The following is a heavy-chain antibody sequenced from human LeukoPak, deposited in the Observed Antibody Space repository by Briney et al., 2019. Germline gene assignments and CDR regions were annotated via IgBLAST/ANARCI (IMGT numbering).Heavy chain of an antibody. D-gene: IGHD4-17*01. CDR1: GFSFSNAW. CDR2: IKTKADGETT. CDR3: TSRVTTTNDN. V-gene: IGHV3-15*01. Sequence: GGSLRLSCTASGFSFSNAWMNWVRQAPGKGLEWVGRIKTKADGETTGYAASVRGGFTISRDDSKNTLYLQMNSLKTEDTAVYYCTSRVTTTNDNWGQGTLVTVSS. J-gene: IGHJ4*02.